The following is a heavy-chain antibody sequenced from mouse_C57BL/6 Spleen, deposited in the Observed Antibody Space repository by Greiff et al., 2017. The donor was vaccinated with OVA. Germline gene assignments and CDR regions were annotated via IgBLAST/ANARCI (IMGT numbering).Heavy chain of an antibody. J-gene: IGHJ2*01. D-gene: IGHD1-1*02. V-gene: IGHV1-85*01. CDR1: GYTFTSYD. CDR2: IYPRAGST. CDR3: ARGYYAFDY. Sequence: QVHVKQSGPELVKPGASVKLSCKASGYTFTSYDINWVQQRPGQGLEWIGWIYPRAGSTKYNEKFKGKATLTVDTSSSTAYMELHSLTSEDSAVYFCARGYYAFDYWGQGTTLTVSS.